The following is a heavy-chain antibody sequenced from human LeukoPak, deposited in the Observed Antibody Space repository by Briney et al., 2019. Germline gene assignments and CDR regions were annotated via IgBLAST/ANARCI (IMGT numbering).Heavy chain of an antibody. D-gene: IGHD1-1*01. V-gene: IGHV1-8*03. Sequence: ASVKVSCKASGYTFTGYYMHWVRQATGQGLEWMGWMNPNSGNTGYAQKFQGRVTITRNTSISTAYMELSSLRSEDTAVYYCARAGYNWNDWFDPWGQGTLVTVSS. CDR2: MNPNSGNT. CDR3: ARAGYNWNDWFDP. CDR1: GYTFTGYY. J-gene: IGHJ5*02.